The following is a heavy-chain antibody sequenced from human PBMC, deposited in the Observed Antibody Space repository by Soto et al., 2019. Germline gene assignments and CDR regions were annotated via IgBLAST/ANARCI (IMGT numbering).Heavy chain of an antibody. CDR1: GYTFTSYD. V-gene: IGHV1-8*01. D-gene: IGHD4-17*01. Sequence: ASVKVSCKASGYTFTSYDINWVRQATGQGLEWMGWMNPNSGNTGYAQKFQGRVTMTRNTSINTAYMELSSLKSDDTAMYYCARSYGDFDDFDCWGQGTLVTVSS. CDR3: ARSYGDFDDFDC. CDR2: MNPNSGNT. J-gene: IGHJ4*02.